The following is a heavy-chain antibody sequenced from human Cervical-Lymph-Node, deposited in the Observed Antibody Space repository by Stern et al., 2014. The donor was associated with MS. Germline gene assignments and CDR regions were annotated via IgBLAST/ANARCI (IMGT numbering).Heavy chain of an antibody. CDR1: GGTFSNYA. V-gene: IGHV1-69*15. CDR2: FVPMFGIA. J-gene: IGHJ4*02. D-gene: IGHD5-12*01. Sequence: QVQLMQSGAEVKKPGSSVRVSCKSSGGTFSNYAFSWVRQAPGQGLEWMGMFVPMFGIANYAQKFQGRVTITADESTTTAYLELHSLTSEDTAIFYCARDLAINTGYYFDHWGQGTLVSVSS. CDR3: ARDLAINTGYYFDH.